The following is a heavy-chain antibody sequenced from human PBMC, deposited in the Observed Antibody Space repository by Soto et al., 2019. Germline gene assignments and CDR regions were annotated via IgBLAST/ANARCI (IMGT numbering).Heavy chain of an antibody. D-gene: IGHD3-10*01. CDR2: ISWDGGST. V-gene: IGHV3-43*01. CDR3: AKGGIYGSGSYVFDY. J-gene: IGHJ4*02. CDR1: GFTFDDYT. Sequence: GGSLRLSCAASGFTFDDYTMHWVRQAPGKGLEWVSLISWDGGSTYYADSVKGRFTISRDNSKNSLYLQMNSLRTEDTALYYCAKGGIYGSGSYVFDYWGQGTLVTVSS.